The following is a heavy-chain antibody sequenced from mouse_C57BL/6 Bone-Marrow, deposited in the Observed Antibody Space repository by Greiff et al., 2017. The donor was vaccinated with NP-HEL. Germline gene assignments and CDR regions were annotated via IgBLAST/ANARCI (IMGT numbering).Heavy chain of an antibody. D-gene: IGHD1-1*01. CDR2: ISDGGSYT. J-gene: IGHJ2*01. CDR3: ARESITTVVLDY. V-gene: IGHV5-4*01. CDR1: GFTFSSYA. Sequence: EVQLQQSGGGLVKPGGSLKLSCAASGFTFSSYAMSWVRQTTEKRLEWVATISDGGSYTYYPDNVKGRFTISRDNAKNNLYLQMSHLKSEDTAMYYCARESITTVVLDYWGQGTTLTVSS.